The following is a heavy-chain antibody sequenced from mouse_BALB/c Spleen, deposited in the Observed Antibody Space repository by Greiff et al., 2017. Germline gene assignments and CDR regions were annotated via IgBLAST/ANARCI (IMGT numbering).Heavy chain of an antibody. CDR2: IDPANGNT. V-gene: IGHV14-3*02. D-gene: IGHD2-14*01. Sequence: VQLKQSGAELVKPGASVKLSCTASGFNIKDTYMHWVKQRPEQGLEWIGRIDPANGNTKYDPKFQGKATITADTSSNTAYLQLSSLTSEDTAVYYCARSHYRYDYYAMDYWGQGTSVTVSS. CDR3: ARSHYRYDYYAMDY. CDR1: GFNIKDTY. J-gene: IGHJ4*01.